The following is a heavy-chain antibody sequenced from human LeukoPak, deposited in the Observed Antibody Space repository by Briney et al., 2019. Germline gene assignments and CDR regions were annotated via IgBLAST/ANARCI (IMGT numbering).Heavy chain of an antibody. V-gene: IGHV4-59*01. CDR1: GGSISSYY. CDR2: IYYSGST. J-gene: IGHJ5*02. D-gene: IGHD1-20*01. Sequence: SETLSLTCTVSGGSISSYYWSWIRQAPGKGLEWIGYIYYSGSTNYNPSLKSRVTISVDTSKNQLSLKLSSVTAADTAVYYCAREVWNWFDPWGQGTLVTVSS. CDR3: AREVWNWFDP.